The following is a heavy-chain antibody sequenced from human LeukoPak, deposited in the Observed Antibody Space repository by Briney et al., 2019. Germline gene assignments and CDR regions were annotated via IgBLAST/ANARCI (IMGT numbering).Heavy chain of an antibody. CDR2: ISGSGGST. Sequence: GGSLRLSCAASGFTFSSYAMSWVRQAPGKGLEWVSAISGSGGSTYYADSVKGRFTISGDNSKNTLYLQMNSLRAEDTAVYYCAKDLSGYDSFVQFDYWGQGTLVTVSS. CDR3: AKDLSGYDSFVQFDY. V-gene: IGHV3-23*01. J-gene: IGHJ4*02. D-gene: IGHD5-12*01. CDR1: GFTFSSYA.